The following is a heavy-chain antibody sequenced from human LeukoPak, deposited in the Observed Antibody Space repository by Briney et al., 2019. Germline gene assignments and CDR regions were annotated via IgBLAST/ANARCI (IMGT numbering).Heavy chain of an antibody. J-gene: IGHJ3*02. Sequence: GASVKVSCKASGYTFTSYGISWVRQAPGQGLEWMGWISAYNGNTNYAQKFQGRVTMTRDMSTSTVYMELSSLRSEDTAVYYCASPSYYDSSGETPDAFDIWGQGTMVTVSS. CDR3: ASPSYYDSSGETPDAFDI. V-gene: IGHV1-18*01. D-gene: IGHD3-22*01. CDR1: GYTFTSYG. CDR2: ISAYNGNT.